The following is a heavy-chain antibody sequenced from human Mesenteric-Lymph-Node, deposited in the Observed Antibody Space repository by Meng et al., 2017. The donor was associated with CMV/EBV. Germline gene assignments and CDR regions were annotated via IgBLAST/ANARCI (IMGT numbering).Heavy chain of an antibody. J-gene: IGHJ4*02. CDR3: AKALSGGWGSGSYYDY. V-gene: IGHV3-30*02. Sequence: GGSLRLSCAASGFTFSSYGMHWVRQAPGKGLEWAAFIRYDGSNKYYADSVKGRFTISRDNSKNTLYLQMNSLRAEDTAVYYCAKALSGGWGSGSYYDYWGQGTLVTVSS. CDR1: GFTFSSYG. D-gene: IGHD3-10*01. CDR2: IRYDGSNK.